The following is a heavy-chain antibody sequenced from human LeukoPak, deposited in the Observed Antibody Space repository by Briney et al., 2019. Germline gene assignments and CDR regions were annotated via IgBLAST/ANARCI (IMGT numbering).Heavy chain of an antibody. CDR3: ARAPRITMVRGVIYWFDP. CDR1: GYTFTSYD. CDR2: MNPNSGNT. J-gene: IGHJ5*02. D-gene: IGHD3-10*01. Sequence: ASVKVSCKASGYTFTSYDINWVRQATGRGLEWMGWMNPNSGNTGYAQKFQGRVTITRNISISTAYMELSSLRSEDTAVYYCARAPRITMVRGVIYWFDPWGQGTLVTVSS. V-gene: IGHV1-8*03.